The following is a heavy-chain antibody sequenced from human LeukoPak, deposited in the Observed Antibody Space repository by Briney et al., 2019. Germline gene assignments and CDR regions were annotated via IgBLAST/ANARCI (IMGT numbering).Heavy chain of an antibody. D-gene: IGHD3-22*01. J-gene: IGHJ4*02. Sequence: SETLSLTCTVSGGSISSYYWTWIRQPPGKGLEWIGYIYYSGSTNYNPSLKSRVTISVDTSKNQFSLKLSSVTAADTAVYYCARGGSAYYYDSSGVYYFDHWGQGTLVTVSS. CDR3: ARGGSAYYYDSSGVYYFDH. CDR2: IYYSGST. V-gene: IGHV4-59*01. CDR1: GGSISSYY.